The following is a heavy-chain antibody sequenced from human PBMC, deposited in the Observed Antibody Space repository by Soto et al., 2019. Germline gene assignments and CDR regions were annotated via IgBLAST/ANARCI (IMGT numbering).Heavy chain of an antibody. CDR1: GVSISSSSYY. Sequence: SSETLSLTCTVSGVSISSSSYYWGWIRQPPGKGLEWIGSIYYSGSTYYNPSLKSRVTISVDTSKNQFSLKLSSVTAADTAVYYCARQSMRGWFDYWGQGTLVTVSS. CDR2: IYYSGST. D-gene: IGHD6-19*01. V-gene: IGHV4-39*01. CDR3: ARQSMRGWFDY. J-gene: IGHJ4*02.